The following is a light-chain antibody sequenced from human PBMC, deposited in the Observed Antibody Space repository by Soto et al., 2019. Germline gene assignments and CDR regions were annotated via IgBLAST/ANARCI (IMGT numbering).Light chain of an antibody. J-gene: IGLJ1*01. Sequence: QSALTQPPSASGSPGQSVTISCTGTSSDVGGYKYVSWYQQHPGKAPKLMIFEVNKRPSGVPDRFSGSKSGNTGSLTVSGLQAEYEADYYCSSYAGINNLGVFGTGTKVTVL. V-gene: IGLV2-8*01. CDR3: SSYAGINNLGV. CDR1: SSDVGGYKY. CDR2: EVN.